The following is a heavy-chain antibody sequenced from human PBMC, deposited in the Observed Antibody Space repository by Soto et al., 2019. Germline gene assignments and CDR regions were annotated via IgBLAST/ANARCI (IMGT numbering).Heavy chain of an antibody. J-gene: IGHJ6*02. D-gene: IGHD4-17*01. Sequence: GESLKISCNGSGYSFTSYWIGWVRQMPGKGLEWMGIIYPGDSDTRYSPSFQGQVTISADKSISTAYLQWSSLKASDTAMYYCARQDYGDYEYNYYGMDVWGQGTTVTVSS. CDR2: IYPGDSDT. CDR1: GYSFTSYW. CDR3: ARQDYGDYEYNYYGMDV. V-gene: IGHV5-51*01.